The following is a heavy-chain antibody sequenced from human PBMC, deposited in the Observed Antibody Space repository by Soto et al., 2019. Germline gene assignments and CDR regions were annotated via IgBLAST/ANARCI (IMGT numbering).Heavy chain of an antibody. V-gene: IGHV4-31*03. CDR2: IYYSGST. CDR3: ARDPARYSGSYYRSPFWYFDL. J-gene: IGHJ2*01. CDR1: GGSISSGGYY. D-gene: IGHD1-26*01. Sequence: QVQLQESGPGLVKPSQTLSLTCTVSGGSISSGGYYWSWILQHPGKGLEWIGYIYYSGSTYYNPSLQSRVTISVDTSKNQFSLKLSSVTAADTAVYYCARDPARYSGSYYRSPFWYFDLWGRGTLVTVSS.